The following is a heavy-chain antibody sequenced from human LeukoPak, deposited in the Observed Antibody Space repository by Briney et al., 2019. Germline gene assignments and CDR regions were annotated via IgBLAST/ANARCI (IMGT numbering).Heavy chain of an antibody. D-gene: IGHD3-3*01. CDR3: ARGSRPGVVNHDAFDI. Sequence: ASVKVSCKVSGYTFTGYYIHWVRQAPGQGLEWMGWINPNSGGTNYAQKFQGRVTMTRDTSISTAYMELSSLRSDDTAVYHCARGSRPGVVNHDAFDIWGQGTMVTVSS. V-gene: IGHV1-2*02. CDR1: GYTFTGYY. J-gene: IGHJ3*02. CDR2: INPNSGGT.